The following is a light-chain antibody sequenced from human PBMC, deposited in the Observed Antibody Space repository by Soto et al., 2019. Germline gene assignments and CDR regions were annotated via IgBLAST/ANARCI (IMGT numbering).Light chain of an antibody. CDR1: SSDVGTYNY. V-gene: IGLV2-11*01. J-gene: IGLJ1*01. CDR2: DVS. CDR3: CSYAGSYIFV. Sequence: QSVLIQPRSVSGSPGQSVTISCTGTSSDVGTYNYVSWYRQHPGKAPKLMISDVSKRPSGVPDRFSGSKSDNTASLTISGLQAEDEGDYYCCSYAGSYIFVFGTGTTVTVL.